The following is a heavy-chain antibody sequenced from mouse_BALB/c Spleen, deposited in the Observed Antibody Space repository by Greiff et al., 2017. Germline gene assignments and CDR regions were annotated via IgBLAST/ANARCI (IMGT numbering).Heavy chain of an antibody. CDR1: GFSLTSYG. Sequence: VMLVESGPGLVAPSQSLSITCTVSGFSLTSYGVHWVRQPPGKGLEWLGVIWAGGSTNYNSALMSRLSISKDNSKSQVFLKMNSLQTDDTAMYYCARDPLPYYGSIAYWGQGTLVTVSA. CDR3: ARDPLPYYGSIAY. D-gene: IGHD1-1*01. CDR2: IWAGGST. J-gene: IGHJ3*01. V-gene: IGHV2-9*02.